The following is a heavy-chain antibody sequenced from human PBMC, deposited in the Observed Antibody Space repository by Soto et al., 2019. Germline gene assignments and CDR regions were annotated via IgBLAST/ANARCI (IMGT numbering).Heavy chain of an antibody. D-gene: IGHD3-10*01. Sequence: GASVKVSCKASGYTFTSYGISWVRQAPGQGLEWMGWISAYNGNTNYAQKLQGRVTMTTDTSTSTAYMELRSLRSDDTAVYYCAREGVTMARERDDDAFDIWGQGTMVTVSS. CDR1: GYTFTSYG. V-gene: IGHV1-18*01. CDR2: ISAYNGNT. J-gene: IGHJ3*02. CDR3: AREGVTMARERDDDAFDI.